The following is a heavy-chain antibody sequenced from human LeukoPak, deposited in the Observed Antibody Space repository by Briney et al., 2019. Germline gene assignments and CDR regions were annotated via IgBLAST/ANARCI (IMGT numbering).Heavy chain of an antibody. V-gene: IGHV4-4*07. CDR2: IYTSGST. CDR3: ARAVSGSGSYYVNYYYYYYMDV. CDR1: DSSMSGYY. Sequence: SETLSLTCAVPDSSMSGYYWSWIRQPAGKGLEWIGRIYTSGSTNYNPSLKSRVTISVDTSKNQFSLKLSSVTAADTAVYYCARAVSGSGSYYVNYYYYYYMDVWGKGTTVTISS. J-gene: IGHJ6*03. D-gene: IGHD3-10*01.